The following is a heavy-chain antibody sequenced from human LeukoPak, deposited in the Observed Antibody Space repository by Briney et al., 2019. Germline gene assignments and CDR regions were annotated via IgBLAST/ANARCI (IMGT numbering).Heavy chain of an antibody. J-gene: IGHJ4*02. V-gene: IGHV3-43*01. Sequence: PGGSLRLSCAASGFTFDDYTVHWVRQAPGKGLEWVSLISWDGGSTYYADSVKGRFTISRDDSKNSLYLQMNSLRTEDTALYYCAKEGGGFDYWGQGTLVTVSS. CDR1: GFTFDDYT. CDR2: ISWDGGST. D-gene: IGHD3-16*01. CDR3: AKEGGGFDY.